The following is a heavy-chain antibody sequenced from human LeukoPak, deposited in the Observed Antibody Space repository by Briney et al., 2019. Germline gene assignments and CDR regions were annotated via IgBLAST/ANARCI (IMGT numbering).Heavy chain of an antibody. CDR2: TYYRSKWYN. Sequence: SQTLSLTCAISGDSVSSNCRAWNWIRQSPSRGLEWLGRTYYRSKWYNDYAVSVKSRITINPDTSKNQFSLQLNSVTPEDTAVYYCATSITIFGVGPAGWFDPWGQGTLVTVSS. CDR3: ATSITIFGVGPAGWFDP. J-gene: IGHJ5*02. D-gene: IGHD3-3*01. CDR1: GDSVSSNCRA. V-gene: IGHV6-1*01.